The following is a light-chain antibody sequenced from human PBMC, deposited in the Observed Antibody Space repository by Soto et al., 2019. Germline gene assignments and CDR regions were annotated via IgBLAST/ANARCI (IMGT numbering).Light chain of an antibody. CDR2: GAS. J-gene: IGKJ1*01. Sequence: EIVMTQSPAILSVSPGDRATLSCRAGQSVSNNLAWYQQKPGQTPRLVIYGASNRATGVPARFSGSGSGTDFTLTISSLQSEDFAVYYCLQYDDWHRTFGQGTKVEIK. CDR3: LQYDDWHRT. V-gene: IGKV3-15*01. CDR1: QSVSNN.